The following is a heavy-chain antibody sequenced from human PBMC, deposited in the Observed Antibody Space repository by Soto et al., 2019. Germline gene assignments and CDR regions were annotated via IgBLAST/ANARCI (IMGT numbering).Heavy chain of an antibody. V-gene: IGHV3-23*01. J-gene: IGHJ4*02. D-gene: IGHD5-18*01. CDR1: GLAFSNYA. CDR3: AKGEQLWEPFDH. CDR2: ISASGYSA. Sequence: GVSKRLSSAASGLAFSNYAISWVRQAPGKGLEWVSTISASGYSAYYGGAVKGRFTTSRDNSKSTLYLQMNRLRADDTAVYYCAKGEQLWEPFDHWCQGIQVSV.